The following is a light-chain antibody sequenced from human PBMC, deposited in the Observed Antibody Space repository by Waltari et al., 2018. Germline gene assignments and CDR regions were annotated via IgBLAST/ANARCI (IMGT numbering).Light chain of an antibody. CDR1: SSDVGNYNL. V-gene: IGLV2-23*02. Sequence: QSGLTQPASVSGSPGQSITISCTGTSSDVGNYNLGPWYQQYPGKAPKRMVYEVTKRTSGVSDRFSGSKSGNTASLTIYGLQSEDEADYYCCSYAGLGIYVFGTGTKVTVL. CDR3: CSYAGLGIYV. J-gene: IGLJ1*01. CDR2: EVT.